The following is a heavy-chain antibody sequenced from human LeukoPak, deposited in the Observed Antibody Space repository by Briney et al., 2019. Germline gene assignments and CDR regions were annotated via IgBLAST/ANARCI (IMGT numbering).Heavy chain of an antibody. J-gene: IGHJ4*02. CDR3: ARDKYISGWYTDY. CDR1: GFTFSNCA. D-gene: IGHD6-19*01. V-gene: IGHV3-23*01. CDR2: ITGSASST. Sequence: GGSLRLSCAASGFTFSNCAMSWVRQAPGKGLEWVSTITGSASSTYDADSVKGRFTISRDISKNTLYLQMNSLRAEDTAVYYCARDKYISGWYTDYWGQGTLVTVSS.